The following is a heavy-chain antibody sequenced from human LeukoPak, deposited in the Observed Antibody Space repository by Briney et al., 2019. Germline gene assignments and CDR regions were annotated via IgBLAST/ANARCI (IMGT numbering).Heavy chain of an antibody. CDR3: ARCYSSSWQRPDN. V-gene: IGHV1-18*01. J-gene: IGHJ4*02. D-gene: IGHD6-13*01. Sequence: ASVEVSCKASGYTFTSYGISWVRQAPGQGLEWLGWISGYSGNANYAQKFQDRVVMTTDRSTGTAYMELRSVRSDDTAVYYCARCYSSSWQRPDNWGQGTLVIVSS. CDR2: ISGYSGNA. CDR1: GYTFTSYG.